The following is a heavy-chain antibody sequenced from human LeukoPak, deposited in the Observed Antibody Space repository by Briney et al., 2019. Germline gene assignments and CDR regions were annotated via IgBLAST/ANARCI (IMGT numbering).Heavy chain of an antibody. V-gene: IGHV4-34*01. J-gene: IGHJ4*02. CDR2: INHSGST. D-gene: IGHD6-19*01. CDR3: ARGRGIAVAGKSAHGY. CDR1: GGSSSGSS. Sequence: PSETLSLTCAVYGGSSSGSSWNWIREPPGRGLGWIGEINHSGSTNYNPSLKSRVTISVDTSKNQFSLKLSSVTAADTAVYYRARGRGIAVAGKSAHGYWGQGTLVTVSS.